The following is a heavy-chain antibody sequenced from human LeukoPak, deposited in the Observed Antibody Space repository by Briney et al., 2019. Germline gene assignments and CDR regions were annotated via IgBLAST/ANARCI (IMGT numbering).Heavy chain of an antibody. CDR1: GFTFSSYW. CDR3: ARASGSYDY. J-gene: IGHJ4*02. Sequence: GGSLRLSCAASGFTFSSYWMSWVRQAPGKGLEWVANINQDGSEKYFVDSVKGRFTISRDNAKNSLYLQMNSLRVEDTAVYYCARASGSYDYWGQGTLVTVSS. CDR2: INQDGSEK. V-gene: IGHV3-7*01. D-gene: IGHD1-26*01.